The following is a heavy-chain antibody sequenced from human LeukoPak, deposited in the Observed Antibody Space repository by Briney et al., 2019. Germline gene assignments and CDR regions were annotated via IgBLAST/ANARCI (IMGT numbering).Heavy chain of an antibody. V-gene: IGHV4-61*02. Sequence: PSETLSLTCTVSGASISSGSSYCSWIRQPAGKGPEWIGRIYTSGSTNYNPSLKSRVTISGDTSKNQFSLKLSSVTAADTAVYYCARTYSSGPFDDWGQGTLVTVSS. CDR2: IYTSGST. CDR3: ARTYSSGPFDD. D-gene: IGHD3-22*01. CDR1: GASISSGSSY. J-gene: IGHJ4*02.